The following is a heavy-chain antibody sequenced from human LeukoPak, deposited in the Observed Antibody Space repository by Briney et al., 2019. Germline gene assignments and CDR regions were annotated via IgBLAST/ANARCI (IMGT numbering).Heavy chain of an antibody. J-gene: IGHJ4*02. CDR3: ARHVGIHLWSLYFDY. CDR1: GGSISSYY. V-gene: IGHV4-59*08. D-gene: IGHD5-18*01. Sequence: SETLSLTCIVPGGSISSYYWSSIRQPPGKGLEWIGYIYSSGSSDNNPTHKSRVTISLDTSNHQFSLKLTSVTAADTAVYYCARHVGIHLWSLYFDYWGQGSLVTVSS. CDR2: IYSSGSS.